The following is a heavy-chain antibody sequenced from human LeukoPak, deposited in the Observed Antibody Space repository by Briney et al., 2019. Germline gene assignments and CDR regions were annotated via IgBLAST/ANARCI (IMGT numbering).Heavy chain of an antibody. CDR2: ISGGGDIT. CDR3: AKFEGALLGNYYMDV. CDR1: GFPFSDFA. J-gene: IGHJ6*03. V-gene: IGHV3-23*01. Sequence: PGRPLSLSCAVSGFPFSDFAMRWVRQAPGKGLEWVSTISGGGDITYFADSVNGRFTISRDNSKNALFLQMVSLRAEDTAVYYCAKFEGALLGNYYMDVWGKGTTVTVSS.